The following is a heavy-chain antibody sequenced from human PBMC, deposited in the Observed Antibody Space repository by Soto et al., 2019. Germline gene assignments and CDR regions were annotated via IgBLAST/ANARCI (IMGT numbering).Heavy chain of an antibody. J-gene: IGHJ4*02. V-gene: IGHV3-30-3*01. Sequence: LRLSCAASGFTFSSYAMHWVRQAPGKGLEWVAVISYDGSNKYYADSVKGRFTISRDNSKNTLYLQMNSLRAEDTAVYYCARDYYDSSGYSGYFDYWGQGTLVTVSS. CDR1: GFTFSSYA. CDR2: ISYDGSNK. D-gene: IGHD3-22*01. CDR3: ARDYYDSSGYSGYFDY.